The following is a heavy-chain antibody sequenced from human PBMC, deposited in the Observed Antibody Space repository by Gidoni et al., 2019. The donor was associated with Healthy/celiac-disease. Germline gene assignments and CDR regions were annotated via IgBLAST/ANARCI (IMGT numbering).Heavy chain of an antibody. D-gene: IGHD3-10*01. CDR2: ISAYNGNT. V-gene: IGHV1-18*01. Sequence: HVQLVQSVAAVKKPGASVKVSCKASCYTITRDGISWVRQAPGQGLEWMGWISAYNGNTNYAQKLQGRVTMTTDTSTSTAYMELRSLRSDDTAVYYCARGQPLFGESQNWFDPWGQGTMVTVSS. CDR1: CYTITRDG. J-gene: IGHJ5*02. CDR3: ARGQPLFGESQNWFDP.